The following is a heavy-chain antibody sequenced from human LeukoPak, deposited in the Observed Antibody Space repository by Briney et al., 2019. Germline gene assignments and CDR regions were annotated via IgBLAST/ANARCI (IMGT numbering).Heavy chain of an antibody. D-gene: IGHD3-22*01. CDR1: GYTFTSYY. V-gene: IGHV1-46*01. Sequence: ASVKVSCKASGYTFTSYYMHWVRQAPGQGLEWMGIINPSGGSTSYAQKFQGRVTMTRDTSTSTVYMELSSLRSEDTAVYYCARAPPVPYDSSGYYPGAFDIWGQGTMVTVS. J-gene: IGHJ3*02. CDR2: INPSGGST. CDR3: ARAPPVPYDSSGYYPGAFDI.